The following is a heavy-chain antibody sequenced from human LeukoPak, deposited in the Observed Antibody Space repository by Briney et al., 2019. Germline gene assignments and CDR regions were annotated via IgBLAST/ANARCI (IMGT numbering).Heavy chain of an antibody. V-gene: IGHV3-73*01. CDR1: GFTFSDSA. Sequence: GGSLRLSCAASGFTFSDSAIHWVRQASGKGLEWVGRIRSKANSYATAYAASVRGRFTFSRDDSKNTAYLQMNSLKTEDTAVYYCAGGYNFGTGLKYVYWGQGTLVTVSS. CDR3: AGGYNFGTGLKYVY. CDR2: IRSKANSYAT. D-gene: IGHD5-24*01. J-gene: IGHJ4*02.